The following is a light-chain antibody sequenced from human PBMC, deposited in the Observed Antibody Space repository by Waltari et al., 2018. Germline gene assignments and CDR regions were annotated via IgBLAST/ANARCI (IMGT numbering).Light chain of an antibody. V-gene: IGKV3-20*01. J-gene: IGKJ1*01. CDR3: QKYESLPVT. CDR2: HAS. CDR1: QSVGKY. Sequence: EIVLTQSPGTLSLSPGERATLSCRASQSVGKYLAWYQQRPGQAPRLLLYHASIRATGIPDRFSGSGSGTDFSLTISRLEPEDFAVYYCQKYESLPVTFGQGTTVEIK.